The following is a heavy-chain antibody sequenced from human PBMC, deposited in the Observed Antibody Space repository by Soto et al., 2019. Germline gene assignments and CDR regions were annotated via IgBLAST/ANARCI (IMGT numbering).Heavy chain of an antibody. D-gene: IGHD3-16*01. Sequence: QVQLVESGGGVVQPGRSLRLSCAASGFTFSRSGMHWVRQAPGKGLEWVAVIWNDGSNAHYADSVQDRFTISRDNSKNTLYLQMNSLRAEDTAVYYCERALGVMGYWYFDLWGRGTLVTVSS. J-gene: IGHJ2*01. CDR1: GFTFSRSG. V-gene: IGHV3-33*01. CDR3: ERALGVMGYWYFDL. CDR2: IWNDGSNA.